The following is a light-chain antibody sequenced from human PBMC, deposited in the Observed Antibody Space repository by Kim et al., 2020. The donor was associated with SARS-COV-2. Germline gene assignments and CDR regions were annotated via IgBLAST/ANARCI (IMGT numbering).Light chain of an antibody. J-gene: IGKJ1*01. CDR3: QQYGSSLRT. CDR2: GAS. V-gene: IGKV3-20*01. Sequence: SPGEKATLSCRASQSVSKNYGAWYQQKPGQAPRLLIYGASTRATGIPDRFSGSGSGTDFTLTISRLEPEDFGVYYCQQYGSSLRTFGQGTKVDIK. CDR1: QSVSKNY.